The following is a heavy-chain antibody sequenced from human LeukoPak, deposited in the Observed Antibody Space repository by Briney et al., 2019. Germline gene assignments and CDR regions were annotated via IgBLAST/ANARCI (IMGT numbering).Heavy chain of an antibody. D-gene: IGHD6-25*01. J-gene: IGHJ4*02. Sequence: SETLSLTCAVYGGSFSGYYWSWIRQPPGKGLEWIGEINHSGSTNYNPSLKSRVTISVDTSKNQFSLKLSSVTAAGTAVYYCARGGRGYDFDYWGQGTLVTVSS. V-gene: IGHV4-34*01. CDR1: GGSFSGYY. CDR3: ARGGRGYDFDY. CDR2: INHSGST.